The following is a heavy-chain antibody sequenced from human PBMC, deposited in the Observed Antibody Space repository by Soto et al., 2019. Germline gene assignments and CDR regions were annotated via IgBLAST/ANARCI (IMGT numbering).Heavy chain of an antibody. CDR1: GGSISSYY. D-gene: IGHD5-18*01. J-gene: IGHJ5*02. CDR3: ARDSPQNSYALNWFDP. CDR2: MHYNGYT. V-gene: IGHV4-59*12. Sequence: SETLSLTCTVSGGSISSYYWSWIRQPPGKGLEWIGYMHYNGYTSYNPSLRSRVTISVDTSKNQFSLKLTSVTVADTAVYYCARDSPQNSYALNWFDPWGQGTLVTVSS.